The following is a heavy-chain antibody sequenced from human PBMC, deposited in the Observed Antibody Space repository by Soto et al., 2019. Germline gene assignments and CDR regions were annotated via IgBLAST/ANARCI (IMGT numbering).Heavy chain of an antibody. CDR2: ISGSGGST. V-gene: IGHV3-23*01. CDR1: GFTFSSYA. D-gene: IGHD6-13*01. J-gene: IGHJ4*02. CDR3: AKVPDIAAAGLRAEDY. Sequence: GGSLRLSCAASGFTFSSYAMSWVRQAPGKGLEWVSAISGSGGSTYYADSVKGRFTISRDNSKNTLYLQMNSLRAEDTAVYYCAKVPDIAAAGLRAEDYWGQGTLVTVSS.